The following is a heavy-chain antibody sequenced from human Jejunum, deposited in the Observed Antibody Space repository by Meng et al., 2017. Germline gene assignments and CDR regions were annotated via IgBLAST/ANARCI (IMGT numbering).Heavy chain of an antibody. D-gene: IGHD3-3*01. CDR3: TTGTSITKFHGLDV. CDR2: IKSTTDGGTT. V-gene: IGHV3-15*01. Sequence: GGSLRLSCVVSGFTFSDGWMAWVRQAPGKGLEWVGRIKSTTDGGTTEYAAPVKGRFTVSRDDSINTLYLQMNSLKPEDTAVYYCTTGTSITKFHGLDVWGQGTTVTVSS. CDR1: GFTFSDGW. J-gene: IGHJ6*02.